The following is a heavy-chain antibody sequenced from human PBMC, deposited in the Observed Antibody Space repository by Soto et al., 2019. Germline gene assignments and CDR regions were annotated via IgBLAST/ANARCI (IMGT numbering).Heavy chain of an antibody. V-gene: IGHV3-21*01. CDR1: GFTFSSYS. CDR3: ARATRYYDFWSGYFHNWFDP. Sequence: EVQLVESGGGLVKPGGSLRLSCAASGFTFSSYSMNWVRQAPGKGLEWVSSISSSSSYIYYADSVKGRFTMSRDNAKNSLYLQMNSLRAEDTAVYYCARATRYYDFWSGYFHNWFDPWGQGTLVTVSS. CDR2: ISSSSSYI. J-gene: IGHJ5*02. D-gene: IGHD3-3*01.